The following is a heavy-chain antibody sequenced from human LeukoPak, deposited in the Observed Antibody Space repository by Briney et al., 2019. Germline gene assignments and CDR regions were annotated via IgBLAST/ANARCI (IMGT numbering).Heavy chain of an antibody. V-gene: IGHV3-30*02. CDR3: VPAAIRDNYFDY. CDR2: IRYDGSNK. Sequence: PGGSLRLSCAASGFDFSSYWMSWVRQAPGKGLEWVAFIRYDGSNKYYADSVKGRFTISRDNSKNTLYLQMNSLRAEDTAVYYSVPAAIRDNYFDYWGQGTLVTVSS. D-gene: IGHD2-2*02. J-gene: IGHJ4*02. CDR1: GFDFSSYW.